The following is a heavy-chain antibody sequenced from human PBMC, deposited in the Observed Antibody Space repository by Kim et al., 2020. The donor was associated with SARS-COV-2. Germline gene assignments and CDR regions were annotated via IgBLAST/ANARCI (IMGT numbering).Heavy chain of an antibody. V-gene: IGHV1-69*13. J-gene: IGHJ6*02. Sequence: SVKVSCKASGGTFSSYAISWVRQAPGQGLEWMGGIIPIFGTANYAQKFQGRVTITADESTSTAYMELSSLRSEDTAVYYCARDLRGPFRAARNYYGMDVWGQGTTVTVSS. CDR1: GGTFSSYA. CDR3: ARDLRGPFRAARNYYGMDV. CDR2: IIPIFGTA. D-gene: IGHD6-6*01.